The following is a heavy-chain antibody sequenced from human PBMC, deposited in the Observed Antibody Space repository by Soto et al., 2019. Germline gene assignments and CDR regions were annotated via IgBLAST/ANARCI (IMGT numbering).Heavy chain of an antibody. Sequence: QVQLVQSGPEVKKPRASVKVSCKASGYTFTHYGITWVRQAPGQGLEWMGWITDYKGNTDYGQKVQGRVTMTMDASRSTAYMDLWSLRPDDTAVYYCARVSAYEGWFGPWGQGTLVTVS. CDR1: GYTFTHYG. D-gene: IGHD5-12*01. CDR2: ITDYKGNT. V-gene: IGHV1-18*01. J-gene: IGHJ5*02. CDR3: ARVSAYEGWFGP.